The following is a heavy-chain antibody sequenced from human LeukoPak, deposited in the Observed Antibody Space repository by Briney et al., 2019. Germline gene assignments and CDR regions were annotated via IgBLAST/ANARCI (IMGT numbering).Heavy chain of an antibody. CDR1: GFSVSSNF. CDR3: VRDSDSFGFDH. CDR2: IYSIGST. D-gene: IGHD3-10*01. V-gene: IGHV3-53*01. J-gene: IGHJ4*02. Sequence: GGSLRLSCATSGFSVSSNFMSWVRQAPGKGLEWVSVIYSIGSTYYTDSVKGRFIISRDNSKSTVYLQMDSLRAEDTAVYYCVRDSDSFGFDHWGQGTLVTVSS.